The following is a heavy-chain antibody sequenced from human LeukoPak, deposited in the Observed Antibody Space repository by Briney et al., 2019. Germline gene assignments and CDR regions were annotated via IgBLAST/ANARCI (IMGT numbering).Heavy chain of an antibody. CDR3: ARGSYSAFDY. Sequence: KTSETLSLTCAVYSGSFSGYYWSWLRQPPGKGLEWIGEINHSESTNYNPSLKSRVTISVDTSKNQFSLKLSSVTAADTAVYYCARGSYSAFDYWGQGTLVTVSS. V-gene: IGHV4-34*01. CDR2: INHSEST. J-gene: IGHJ4*02. CDR1: SGSFSGYY. D-gene: IGHD1-26*01.